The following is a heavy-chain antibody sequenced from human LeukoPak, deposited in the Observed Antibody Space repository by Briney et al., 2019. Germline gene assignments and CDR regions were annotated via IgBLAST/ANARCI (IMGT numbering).Heavy chain of an antibody. J-gene: IGHJ6*03. CDR2: MNPNSGNT. D-gene: IGHD6-6*01. V-gene: IGHV1-8*03. CDR1: GYTFTSYD. CDR3: ARVGNSSSSGYYYYYYMDV. Sequence: ASVKVSCKASGYTFTSYDINWVRQATGQGLEWMGWMNPNSGNTGYAQKFQGRVTITRNTSISTAYMELSSLRSEDTAVYYCARVGNSSSSGYYYYYYMDVWGKGTTVTVSS.